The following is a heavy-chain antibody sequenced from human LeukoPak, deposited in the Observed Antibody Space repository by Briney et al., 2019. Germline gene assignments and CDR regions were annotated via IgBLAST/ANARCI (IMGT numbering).Heavy chain of an antibody. CDR2: IYHSGST. V-gene: IGHV4-4*02. J-gene: IGHJ6*03. CDR3: ARGTYCSGGSCYSYYYYYMDV. CDR1: GGSISSSNW. D-gene: IGHD2-15*01. Sequence: SETLSLTCAVSGGSISSSNWCSWVRQSPGKGLEWIGEIYHSGSTNYNPSLKSRVTISVDTSKNQFSLKLSSVTAADTAVYYCARGTYCSGGSCYSYYYYYMDVWGKGTTVTVSS.